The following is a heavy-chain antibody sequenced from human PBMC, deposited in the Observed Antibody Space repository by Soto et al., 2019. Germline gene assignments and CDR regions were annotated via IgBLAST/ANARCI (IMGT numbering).Heavy chain of an antibody. Sequence: GASVKVSCKASGYTFTSYGISWVRHAPGQGLEWMGWISAYNGNTNYAQKLQGRVTMTTDTSTSTAYMELRSLRSDDTAVYYCARDQPSWGQWLVYSDNWFDPWGQGTLVTVSS. J-gene: IGHJ5*02. CDR3: ARDQPSWGQWLVYSDNWFDP. CDR2: ISAYNGNT. CDR1: GYTFTSYG. V-gene: IGHV1-18*01. D-gene: IGHD6-19*01.